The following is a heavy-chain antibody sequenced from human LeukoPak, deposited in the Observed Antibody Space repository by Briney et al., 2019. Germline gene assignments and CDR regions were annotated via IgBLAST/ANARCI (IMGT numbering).Heavy chain of an antibody. Sequence: SGGSLRPSCAASGFTFSSYAMSWVRQSPGKGLEWVSAISGSGGSTYYADSVKGRFTISRDNSKNTLYLQMNSLRAEDTAVYYCAKGRISGRGGMDVWGQGTTVTVSS. V-gene: IGHV3-23*01. CDR3: AKGRISGRGGMDV. J-gene: IGHJ6*02. CDR1: GFTFSSYA. CDR2: ISGSGGST. D-gene: IGHD3-10*01.